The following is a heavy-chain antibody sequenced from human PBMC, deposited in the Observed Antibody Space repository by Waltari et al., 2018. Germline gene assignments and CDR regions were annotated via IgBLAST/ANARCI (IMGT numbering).Heavy chain of an antibody. D-gene: IGHD3-10*01. CDR1: GFAMASSG. CDR2: VRFDGNNA. V-gene: IGHV3-30*02. J-gene: IGHJ4*02. Sequence: QVQLVESGGGVVQPGGSLRVSCAASGFAMASSGVHWVRQAPGKGLEWVTFVRFDGNNAFYADSVTGRFSISRDTSKNTLYLHMNSLRVEDTAVYYCAKDLSYGPDYWGQGTLVTVSS. CDR3: AKDLSYGPDY.